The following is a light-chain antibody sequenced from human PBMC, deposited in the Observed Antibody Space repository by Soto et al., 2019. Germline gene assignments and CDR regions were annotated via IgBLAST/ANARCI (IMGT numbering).Light chain of an antibody. CDR1: QSVSSTS. CDR3: QHYGSSRWT. Sequence: EVLLTQSPGTLSLFPGEGGALSCRASQSVSSTSLAWYQQKPGQAPRLLIYGASNRAAGIPDRFSGSGSGADFTLTITRLEPEDSAEYDCQHYGSSRWTCGQGTKVDIK. J-gene: IGKJ1*01. CDR2: GAS. V-gene: IGKV3-20*01.